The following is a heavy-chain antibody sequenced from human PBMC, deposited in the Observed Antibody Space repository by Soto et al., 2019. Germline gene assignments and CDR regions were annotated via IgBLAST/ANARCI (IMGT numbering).Heavy chain of an antibody. CDR3: ARLRVSSGWYQYSHRAHGGNWFDP. D-gene: IGHD6-19*01. Sequence: PSETLSLTCAVYGGSFSGYYWSWIRQPPGKGLEWIGEINHSGSTNYNPSLKSRVTISVDTSKNQFSLKLSSVTAADTAVYYCARLRVSSGWYQYSHRAHGGNWFDPWGQGTLVTVSS. CDR1: GGSFSGYY. J-gene: IGHJ5*02. V-gene: IGHV4-34*01. CDR2: INHSGST.